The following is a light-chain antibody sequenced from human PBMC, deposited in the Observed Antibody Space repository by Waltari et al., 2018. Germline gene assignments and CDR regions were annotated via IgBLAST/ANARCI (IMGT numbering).Light chain of an antibody. CDR1: SSDVGAFTY. CDR3: NSYATSSARV. CDR2: ECS. V-gene: IGLV2-14*01. Sequence: QSALTQPASVSGSPGQSITISCPGPSSDVGAFTYSSWSQQHPGNAPKPIIYECSNRPSGVSNRFSGSKSGNTASLTISGLQAEDEADYYCNSYATSSARVFGGGTKLTVL. J-gene: IGLJ3*02.